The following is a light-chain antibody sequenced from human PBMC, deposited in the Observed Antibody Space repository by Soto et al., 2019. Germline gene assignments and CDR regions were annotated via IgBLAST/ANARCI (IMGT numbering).Light chain of an antibody. V-gene: IGKV3-20*01. CDR1: QSVSSSY. CDR3: QQYGSSPGT. Sequence: EIVLTQSPGTLSLSPVERATLSCRASQSVSSSYLAWYQQKPGQATRLLIYGASSRATGIPDRFSGSGSGTDFYLTISRLEPEDFAVYYCQQYGSSPGTFGQGTKVDIK. J-gene: IGKJ1*01. CDR2: GAS.